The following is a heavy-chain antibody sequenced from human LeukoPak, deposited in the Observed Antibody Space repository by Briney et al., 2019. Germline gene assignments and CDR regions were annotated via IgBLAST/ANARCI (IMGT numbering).Heavy chain of an antibody. D-gene: IGHD3-10*01. CDR1: GYTFTSYA. Sequence: APVKVSCKASGYTFTSYAMHWVRQAPGQRLEWMGWINAGNGNTKYSQKFQGRVTITRDTSASTAYMELSSLRSEDTAVYYCARDSRYYGSGSYYINYYFDYWGQGTLVTVSS. CDR2: INAGNGNT. CDR3: ARDSRYYGSGSYYINYYFDY. V-gene: IGHV1-3*01. J-gene: IGHJ4*02.